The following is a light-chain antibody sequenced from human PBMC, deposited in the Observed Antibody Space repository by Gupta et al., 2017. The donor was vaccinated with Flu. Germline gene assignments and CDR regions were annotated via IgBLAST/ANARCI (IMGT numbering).Light chain of an antibody. CDR3: QQVDRYPWT. CDR1: QGINTY. V-gene: IGKV1-9*01. Sequence: SFLSASVGDRVTITCRASQGINTYLAWSQQKPGKAPNLLIYVASILQSGVPSRFSGSGSGTEFTLTISSMQAEDFATYYCQQVDRYPWTFGQGTKVEIK. CDR2: VAS. J-gene: IGKJ1*01.